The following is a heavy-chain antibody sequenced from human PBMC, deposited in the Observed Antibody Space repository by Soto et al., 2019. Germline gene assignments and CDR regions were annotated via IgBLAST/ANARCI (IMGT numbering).Heavy chain of an antibody. CDR2: IDWDDDK. D-gene: IGHD3-10*01. CDR3: ARGVGDLLWKARPYYFDY. V-gene: IGHV2-70*01. J-gene: IGHJ4*02. Sequence: SGPTLVNPTQTLTLTCTFSGFSLSTSGMCVSWIRQPPGKALEWLALIDWDDDKYYSTSLKTRLTISKDTSKNQVVLTMTNMDPVDAATYYCARGVGDLLWKARPYYFDYWGQGTLVTVSS. CDR1: GFSLSTSGMC.